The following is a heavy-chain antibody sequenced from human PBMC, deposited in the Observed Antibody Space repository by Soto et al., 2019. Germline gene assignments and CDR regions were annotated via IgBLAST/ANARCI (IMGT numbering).Heavy chain of an antibody. CDR3: XXXXGYYYYGMDV. V-gene: IGHV1-46*01. J-gene: IGHJ6*02. CDR1: GYTFTSYY. CDR2: INPSGGST. Sequence: QVQLVQSGAEVKKPGASVKVSCKASGYTFTSYYMHWVRQAPGQGLEWMGIINPSGGSTRYAQKFQGRVTMTRDTSTXXXXXXXXXXXXXXXXXXXXXXXXGYYYYGMDVWGQGTTVTVSS.